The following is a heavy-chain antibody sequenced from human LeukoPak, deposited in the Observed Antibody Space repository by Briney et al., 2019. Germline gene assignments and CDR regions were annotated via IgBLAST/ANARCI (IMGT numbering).Heavy chain of an antibody. V-gene: IGHV7-4-1*01. CDR1: GYTFTSYA. CDR2: IYTNTGNP. CDR3: AMGSMVRGVIGFDP. D-gene: IGHD3-10*01. Sequence: ASVKVSCKASGYTFTSYAMNWGRQAPGQGLEWMGWIYTNTGNPTYAQGFTGRFVFSLDTSVSTAYLQICSLKAEDTAVYYCAMGSMVRGVIGFDPWGQGTLVTVSS. J-gene: IGHJ5*02.